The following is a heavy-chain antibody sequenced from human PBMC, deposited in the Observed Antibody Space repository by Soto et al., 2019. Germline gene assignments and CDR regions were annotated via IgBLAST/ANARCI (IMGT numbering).Heavy chain of an antibody. J-gene: IGHJ4*02. CDR1: GYNFPKYG. CDR2: ISASNGNT. V-gene: IGHV1-18*01. D-gene: IGHD2-2*01. CDR3: ARESVCSGTSCPWDY. Sequence: QVKLVQSGPEVQKPGASVKVSCKASGYNFPKYGISWLRQAPGQGPEWMGWISASNGNTKYAQRFQGRVTMSTQTSTSTAFMELRSLRSDDTAVYFCARESVCSGTSCPWDYWGQGTLVTVSS.